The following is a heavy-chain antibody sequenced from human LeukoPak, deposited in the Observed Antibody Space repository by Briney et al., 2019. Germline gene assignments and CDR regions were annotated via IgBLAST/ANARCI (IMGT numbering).Heavy chain of an antibody. CDR3: ARSSGDGYNLVY. CDR1: GGTFSSYT. D-gene: IGHD5-24*01. CDR2: INPSGGST. Sequence: ASVKVSCKASGGTFSSYTISWVRQAPGQGLEWMGIINPSGGSTSYAQKFQGRVTMTRDTSTSTVYMELSSLRSEDAAVYYCARSSGDGYNLVYWGQGTLVTVSS. V-gene: IGHV1-46*01. J-gene: IGHJ4*02.